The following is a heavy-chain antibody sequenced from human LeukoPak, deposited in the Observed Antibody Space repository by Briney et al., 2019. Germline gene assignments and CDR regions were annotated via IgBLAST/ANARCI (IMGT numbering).Heavy chain of an antibody. D-gene: IGHD2-8*02. J-gene: IGHJ6*02. V-gene: IGHV3-21*01. Sequence: GGSLRLSCAASGFTFSSYSMNWVRQAPGKGLEWVSSISSSSSYIYYADSVKGRFTISRDNAKNSLYLQMNSLRAEDTAVYYCARVLGRSWPYGMDVWGQGTTVTVSS. CDR3: ARVLGRSWPYGMDV. CDR2: ISSSSSYI. CDR1: GFTFSSYS.